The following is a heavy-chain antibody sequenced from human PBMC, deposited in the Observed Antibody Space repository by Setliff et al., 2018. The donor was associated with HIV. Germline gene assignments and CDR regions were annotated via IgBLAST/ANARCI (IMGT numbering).Heavy chain of an antibody. J-gene: IGHJ4*02. D-gene: IGHD3-22*01. CDR3: ARRVVITTGSYYFDY. Sequence: PSETLSLTCTVSGGSISSYYWSWIRQPAGKGLEWIGHIYISGSTNYNPSFNSRVTMSVDTSKNQFSLKLRSVTAADTAVYYCARRVVITTGSYYFDYWGQGTLVTVSS. V-gene: IGHV4-4*07. CDR1: GGSISSYY. CDR2: IYISGST.